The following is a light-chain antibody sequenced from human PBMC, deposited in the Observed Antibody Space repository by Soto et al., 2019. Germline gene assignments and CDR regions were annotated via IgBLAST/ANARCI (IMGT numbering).Light chain of an antibody. CDR2: AVS. J-gene: IGKJ3*01. V-gene: IGKV3-20*01. Sequence: EIVLTQSPGTLSLSPGERATLSCRASQSLGNNYLAWYQQKSGQPPRLLIYAVSSRATGIPDRFSGSGFGXDFTLTISXLXPEDXAXXYXQRYGGAPLFTFGPGTKVDFK. CDR1: QSLGNNY. CDR3: QRYGGAPLFT.